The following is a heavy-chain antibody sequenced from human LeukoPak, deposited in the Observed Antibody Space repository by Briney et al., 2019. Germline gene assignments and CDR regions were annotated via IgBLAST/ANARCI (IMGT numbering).Heavy chain of an antibody. CDR3: ARHEGSYFDKSGYTFEY. Sequence: PSETLSLTCTVSGGSVNKGPHYWGWIRQPPGKGLEWIVSILYSGNTYYNASLKSRVTISVDTSKNQFSLRLSSVTAADRAVYYCARHEGSYFDKSGYTFEYWGQGIVVTVSS. CDR1: GGSVNKGPHY. D-gene: IGHD3-22*01. CDR2: ILYSGNT. V-gene: IGHV4-39*01. J-gene: IGHJ4*02.